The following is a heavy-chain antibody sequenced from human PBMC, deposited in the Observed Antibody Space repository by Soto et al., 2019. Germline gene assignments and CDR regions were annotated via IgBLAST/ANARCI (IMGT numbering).Heavy chain of an antibody. V-gene: IGHV4-59*08. D-gene: IGHD4-17*01. CDR1: GGSISSYY. Sequence: SETLSLTCTVSGGSISSYYWSWIRQPPGKGLEWIGYIYYSGSTNCNPSLQSRVTISVDTSKNQFSLKLSSVTAADTAVYYCARRYGPGFDPWGQGTLVTVSS. J-gene: IGHJ5*02. CDR2: IYYSGST. CDR3: ARRYGPGFDP.